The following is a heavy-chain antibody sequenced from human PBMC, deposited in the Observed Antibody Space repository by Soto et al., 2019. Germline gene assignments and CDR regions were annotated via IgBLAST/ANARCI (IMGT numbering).Heavy chain of an antibody. CDR1: GFTFSSYG. Sequence: QVQLVESGGGVVQPGRSLRLSCAASGFTFSSYGMHWVRQAPGKGLEWVAVISYDGSNKYYADSVKGRFTISRDNSKNTMYRQMNSLRAEDTAVYYCAKDRDVVVPAAIDYYYYYGMDVWGQGTTVTVSS. V-gene: IGHV3-30*18. CDR3: AKDRDVVVPAAIDYYYYYGMDV. D-gene: IGHD2-2*02. J-gene: IGHJ6*02. CDR2: ISYDGSNK.